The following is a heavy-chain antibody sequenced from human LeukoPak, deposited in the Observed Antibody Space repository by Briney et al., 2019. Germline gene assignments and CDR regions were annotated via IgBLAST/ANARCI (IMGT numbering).Heavy chain of an antibody. V-gene: IGHV1-69*01. J-gene: IGHJ3*02. D-gene: IGHD3-10*01. Sequence: SVKVSCKASGGTFSNYAITWVRQAPGQGLEWMGGIIPIFGTANYAQKFQDRVTITADESANTAYMELSSLRSEDTAVYYCARMYYYASGDAFDIWGQGTMVTVSS. CDR3: ARMYYYASGDAFDI. CDR2: IIPIFGTA. CDR1: GGTFSNYA.